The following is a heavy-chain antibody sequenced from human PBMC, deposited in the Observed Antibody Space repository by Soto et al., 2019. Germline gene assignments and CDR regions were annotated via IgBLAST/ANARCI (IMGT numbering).Heavy chain of an antibody. Sequence: EVQLVESGGGLVKPGGSLRLSCAASGFMFSSYSMNWVRQAPGKGLEWVSSISTSAYIYYADSVTGRFTISRDNAKNSMYLEMNNLRAGDSAVYYCARTEHPYGQTDDAFCIWGQGTMVTVSS. CDR1: GFMFSSYS. J-gene: IGHJ3*02. CDR3: ARTEHPYGQTDDAFCI. V-gene: IGHV3-21*01. CDR2: ISTSAYI. D-gene: IGHD3-10*01.